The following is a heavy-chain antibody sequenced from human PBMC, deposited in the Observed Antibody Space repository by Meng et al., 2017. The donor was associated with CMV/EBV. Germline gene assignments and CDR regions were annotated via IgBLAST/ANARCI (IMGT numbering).Heavy chain of an antibody. CDR2: ISDSGGIT. V-gene: IGHV3-23*01. CDR1: EFTFSSYA. J-gene: IGHJ4*02. CDR3: AKGRSIEASGTRYFDC. Sequence: GESLKISCAASEFTFSSYAMNWVRQAPGKGLEWVSIISDSGGITYYADSVEGRFTISRDNSKNTLYLQMNSLRAEDTAVYYCAKGRSIEASGTRYFDCWGQGTLVTVSS. D-gene: IGHD6-13*01.